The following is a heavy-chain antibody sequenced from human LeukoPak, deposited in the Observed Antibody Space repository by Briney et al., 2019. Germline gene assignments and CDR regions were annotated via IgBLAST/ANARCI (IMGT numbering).Heavy chain of an antibody. Sequence: ASVKVSCKASGYAISNSGISWVRQAPGQGLEWMGWITPNNGYAHYAQKLQGRVTMTTDTFTSTAYMELRSLTCDDTAVYYCARNKSTTLGDYWGQGTLVTVSS. CDR1: GYAISNSG. V-gene: IGHV1-18*01. J-gene: IGHJ4*02. CDR3: ARNKSTTLGDY. CDR2: ITPNNGYA. D-gene: IGHD2-2*01.